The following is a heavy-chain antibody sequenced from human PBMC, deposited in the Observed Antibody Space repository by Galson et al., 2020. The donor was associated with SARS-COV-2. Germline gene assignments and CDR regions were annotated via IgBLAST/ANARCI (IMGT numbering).Heavy chain of an antibody. Sequence: GESLKISCAASGFTFSSYAMHWVRQAPGKGLEWVAVISYDGSNKYYADSVKGRFTISRDNSKNTLYLQMNSLRAEDTALYYCAKFGGSHSGSPNIRCMDAWGQGTTVTVSS. CDR1: GFTFSSYA. CDR3: AKFGGSHSGSPNIRCMDA. CDR2: ISYDGSNK. V-gene: IGHV3-30-3*02. D-gene: IGHD1-26*01. J-gene: IGHJ6*02.